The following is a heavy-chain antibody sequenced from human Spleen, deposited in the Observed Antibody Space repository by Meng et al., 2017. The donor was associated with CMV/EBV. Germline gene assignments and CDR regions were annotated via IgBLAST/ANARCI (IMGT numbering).Heavy chain of an antibody. V-gene: IGHV4-61*01. D-gene: IGHD5-12*01. J-gene: IGHJ4*02. CDR1: GGSVSSGSYY. Sequence: SETLSLTCTVSGGSVSSGSYYWSWIRQSPGKGLEWIGYIYDSGSTNYNPSLKSRVTMSLDTSKNQFSLRLSSVTAADTAIYYCASAAYDSLYYFYYWGQGVLVTVSS. CDR2: IYDSGST. CDR3: ASAAYDSLYYFYY.